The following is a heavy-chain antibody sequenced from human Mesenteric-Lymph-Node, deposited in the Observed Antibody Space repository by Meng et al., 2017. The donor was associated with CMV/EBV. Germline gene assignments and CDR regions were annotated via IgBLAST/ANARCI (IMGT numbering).Heavy chain of an antibody. CDR2: ISGSGGST. D-gene: IGHD1-7*01. J-gene: IGHJ1*01. CDR1: GFTFSSYA. CDR3: AKGAHHLNWNYAEYFQH. V-gene: IGHV3-23*01. Sequence: GGSLRLSCAASGFTFSSYAMSWVRQAPGKGLEWVSAISGSGGSTYYADSVKGRFTISRDNSKNTLYLQMNSLRAGDTAVYYCAKGAHHLNWNYAEYFQHWGQGTLVTVSS.